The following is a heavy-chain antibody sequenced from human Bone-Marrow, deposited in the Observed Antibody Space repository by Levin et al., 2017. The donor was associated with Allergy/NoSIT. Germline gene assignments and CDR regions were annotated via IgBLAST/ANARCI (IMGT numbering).Heavy chain of an antibody. J-gene: IGHJ4*02. CDR1: GGSFSSAV. V-gene: IGHV1-69*01. D-gene: IGHD6-13*01. CDR3: ARAGQQALNY. CDR2: ITPLFGTA. Sequence: KISCKDSGGSFSSAVISWVRQAPGQGLEWMGGITPLFGTATYTQKFQGRVTITADESTNTAYMELNSLRSDDTAVYFCARAGQQALNYWGQGTLVTVSS.